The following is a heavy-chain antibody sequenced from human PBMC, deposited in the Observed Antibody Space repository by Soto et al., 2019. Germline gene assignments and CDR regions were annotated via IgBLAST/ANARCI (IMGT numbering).Heavy chain of an antibody. CDR2: ISGYNGNT. V-gene: IGHV1-18*04. D-gene: IGHD6-13*01. CDR1: GYIFSRYG. Sequence: QVQLVQSGPEVRKPGASVKVSCKASGYIFSRYGISWVRQAPGQGLEWMAWISGYNGNTKFGERVQVRVNVTTDTSTSTAYMELRSLRSDDTSGYDCAREAAAERNYSGLDVWGQGTKVIVSS. CDR3: AREAAAERNYSGLDV. J-gene: IGHJ6*02.